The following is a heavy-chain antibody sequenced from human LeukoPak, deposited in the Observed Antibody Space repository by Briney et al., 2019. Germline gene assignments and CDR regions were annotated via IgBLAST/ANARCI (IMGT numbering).Heavy chain of an antibody. CDR3: ARDGAAAGIPRPFYFDY. CDR1: GYTFTSYA. Sequence: GASVKVSCKSSGYTFTSYAMNWVRQAPGQGLEWMGWINTNTGNPTYAQGFTGRFVFSLDTSVSTAYLQISSLKAEDTAVYYCARDGAAAGIPRPFYFDYWGQGTLVTVSS. J-gene: IGHJ4*02. CDR2: INTNTGNP. D-gene: IGHD6-13*01. V-gene: IGHV7-4-1*02.